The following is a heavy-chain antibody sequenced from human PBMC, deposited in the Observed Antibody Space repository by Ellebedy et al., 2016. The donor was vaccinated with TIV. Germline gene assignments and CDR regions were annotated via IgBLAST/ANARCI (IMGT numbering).Heavy chain of an antibody. CDR2: MYYTGGT. CDR3: TRGPSWSDY. V-gene: IGHV4-59*01. J-gene: IGHJ4*02. Sequence: MPGGSLRLSCTVSGDSISSYYWSWIRQPPGKGLEWIGYMYYTGGTNYNPSLKSRVTMSIDTSKNQFSLKLSSVTAADTAVYYCTRGPSWSDYWGQGTLVTVSS. CDR1: GDSISSYY.